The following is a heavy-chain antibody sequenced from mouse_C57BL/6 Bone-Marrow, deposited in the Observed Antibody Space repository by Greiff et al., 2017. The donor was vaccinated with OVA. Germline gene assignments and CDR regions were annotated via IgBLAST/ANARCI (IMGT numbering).Heavy chain of an antibody. Sequence: EVKLMESGGGLVKPGGSLKLSCAASGFTFSSYAMSWVRQTPEKRLEWVATISDGGSYTYYPDNVKGRFTISRDNAKNNLYLQMSHLKSEDTAMYYCARGGITTVVAPYYFDYWGQGTTLTVSS. D-gene: IGHD1-1*01. CDR1: GFTFSSYA. J-gene: IGHJ2*01. CDR2: ISDGGSYT. CDR3: ARGGITTVVAPYYFDY. V-gene: IGHV5-4*03.